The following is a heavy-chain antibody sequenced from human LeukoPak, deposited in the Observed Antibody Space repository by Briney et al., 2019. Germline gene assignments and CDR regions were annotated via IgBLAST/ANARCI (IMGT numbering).Heavy chain of an antibody. V-gene: IGHV4-34*01. CDR3: ATVAIRAEFHFDH. Sequence: EPSETLSLTCGVSGGSLSTLYWNWIPQHPGKGLEWSGEINHNGNTNNNPPLKGRITLSVDKSKNQFSLKLRSVTAADTALYYCATVAIRAEFHFDHWGQGLLVTVSS. CDR2: INHNGNT. D-gene: IGHD3-10*01. J-gene: IGHJ4*02. CDR1: GGSLSTLY.